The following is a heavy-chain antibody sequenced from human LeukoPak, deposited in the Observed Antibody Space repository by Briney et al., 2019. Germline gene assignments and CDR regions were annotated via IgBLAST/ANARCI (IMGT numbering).Heavy chain of an antibody. V-gene: IGHV3-23*01. CDR2: SSGSGAST. Sequence: GGSLRLSCVGSGFTFINYAMTWVRQSPGRGLEYVSSSSGSGASTHYADSVKGRFTISRDNSRNTLYLEMSSLRAEDSALYYCTKDRAPYGSGGGEDYFDLWGRGTLVTVSS. CDR3: TKDRAPYGSGGGEDYFDL. D-gene: IGHD3-10*01. CDR1: GFTFINYA. J-gene: IGHJ2*01.